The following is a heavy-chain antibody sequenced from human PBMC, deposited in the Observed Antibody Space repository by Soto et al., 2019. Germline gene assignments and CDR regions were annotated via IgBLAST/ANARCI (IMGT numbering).Heavy chain of an antibody. CDR1: GYSISSGYY. Sequence: PSETLSLTCAVSGYSISSGYYWGWIRQPPGKGLKWIGSIYHSGSTYYNPSLKSRVTISVDTSKNQFSLKLSSVTAADTAVYYCARVXGYYGSGRGLYYYGMDVWGQGTTVTVSS. CDR3: ARVXGYYGSGRGLYYYGMDV. V-gene: IGHV4-38-2*01. D-gene: IGHD3-10*01. CDR2: IYHSGST. J-gene: IGHJ6*02.